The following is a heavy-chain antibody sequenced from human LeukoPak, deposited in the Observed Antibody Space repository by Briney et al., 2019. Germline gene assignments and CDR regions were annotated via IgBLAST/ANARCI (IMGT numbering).Heavy chain of an antibody. V-gene: IGHV4-39*01. CDR2: IYDSGST. CDR3: AKSGGYGLIDY. D-gene: IGHD1-26*01. J-gene: IGHJ4*02. Sequence: SETLSLTCTVSGASISGSGYYWGWIRQPPGKGLEWIGNIYDSGSTYYNASLQSRVTISIDTSKNQFSLRLSSVTAADAAMYYCAKSGGYGLIDYWGQGTLVTVSS. CDR1: GASISGSGYY.